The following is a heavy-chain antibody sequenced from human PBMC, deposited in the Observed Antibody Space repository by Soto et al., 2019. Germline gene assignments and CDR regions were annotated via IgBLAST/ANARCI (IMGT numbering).Heavy chain of an antibody. CDR1: GGSISSYY. Sequence: ASETLSLTCTVSGGSISSYYWSWIRQPAGKGLEWIGRIYTSGSTNYNPSLKSRVTMSVDTSKNQFSLKLSSVTAADTAVYYCARQVEDIVAVPAAIGLGWFDPWGQGTLVTVSS. CDR3: ARQVEDIVAVPAAIGLGWFDP. D-gene: IGHD2-2*02. J-gene: IGHJ5*02. CDR2: IYTSGST. V-gene: IGHV4-4*07.